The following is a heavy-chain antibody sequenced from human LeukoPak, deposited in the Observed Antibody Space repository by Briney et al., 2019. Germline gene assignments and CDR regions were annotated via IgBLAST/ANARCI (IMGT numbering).Heavy chain of an antibody. CDR3: ARGGSGSYYGGWLDP. CDR1: GGSISSYY. D-gene: IGHD1-26*01. Sequence: PSETLSLTCTVSGGSISSYYWSWIRQPPGKGLEWIGRIYPSGSINYNPSLKSRVTMSVDTSKNQVSLKLNSVTAADTAVYYCARGGSGSYYGGWLDPWGQGTLVTVSS. CDR2: IYPSGSI. V-gene: IGHV4-4*07. J-gene: IGHJ5*02.